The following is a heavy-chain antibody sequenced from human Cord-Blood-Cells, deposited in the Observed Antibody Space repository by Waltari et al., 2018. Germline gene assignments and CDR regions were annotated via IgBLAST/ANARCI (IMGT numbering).Heavy chain of an antibody. D-gene: IGHD1-20*01. CDR3: AKDQDIMGRLTGTDY. CDR1: GFTFSRYA. Sequence: EGQLVGSGGGLVQPGGSLGLSCAASGFTFSRYAMSWGRPAPGKGLEWVSAISGSGGSTYYADSVKGRFTISRDNSKNTLYLQMNSLRAEDTAVYYCAKDQDIMGRLTGTDYWGQGTLVTVSS. CDR2: ISGSGGST. V-gene: IGHV3-23*04. J-gene: IGHJ4*02.